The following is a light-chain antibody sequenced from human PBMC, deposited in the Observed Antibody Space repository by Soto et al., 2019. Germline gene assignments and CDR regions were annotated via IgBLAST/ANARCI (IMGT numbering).Light chain of an antibody. V-gene: IGKV1-8*01. CDR2: AAS. CDR1: QGISSY. J-gene: IGKJ1*01. Sequence: AIRMTQSPSSLSASTGDRVTITCRASQGISSYLAWYQQKPGKAPKLLIYAASTLQSGVPSRFSGSGSGTDFTLTISCLQSEDFATYYCHQYDSYPRTFGQGTKVEIK. CDR3: HQYDSYPRT.